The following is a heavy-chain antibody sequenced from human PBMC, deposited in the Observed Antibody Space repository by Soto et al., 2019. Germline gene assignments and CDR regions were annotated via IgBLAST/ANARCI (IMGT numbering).Heavy chain of an antibody. CDR3: AGGSETYYEFDD. J-gene: IGHJ4*02. CDR1: GFSFSTYN. D-gene: IGHD1-26*01. V-gene: IGHV3-48*02. Sequence: GGSLRLSCVASGFSFSTYNMNWVRQAPGKGLEWVSSISGSSSPKYYADSVKGRFTISRDNAKNSLFLQMNSLRDEDTAVYYCAGGSETYYEFDDWGQGTLVTVSS. CDR2: ISGSSSPK.